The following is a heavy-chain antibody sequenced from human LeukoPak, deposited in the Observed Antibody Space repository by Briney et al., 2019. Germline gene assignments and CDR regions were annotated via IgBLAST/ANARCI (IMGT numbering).Heavy chain of an antibody. CDR3: ATSKKRVPAAIFDAFDI. Sequence: ASVRVSCKVSGYTLTELSMHWVRQAPGKGLEWMGGFDPEDGETIYAQKFQGRVTMTEDTSTDTAYMELSSLRSEDTAVYYCATSKKRVPAAIFDAFDIWGQGTMVTVSS. D-gene: IGHD2-2*01. CDR2: FDPEDGET. V-gene: IGHV1-24*01. CDR1: GYTLTELS. J-gene: IGHJ3*02.